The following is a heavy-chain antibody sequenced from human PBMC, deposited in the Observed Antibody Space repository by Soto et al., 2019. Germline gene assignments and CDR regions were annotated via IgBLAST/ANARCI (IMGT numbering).Heavy chain of an antibody. CDR2: INAYSGDT. CDR1: GYTFAGHY. V-gene: IGHV1-2*02. D-gene: IGHD1-1*01. CDR3: ATGGAAGVFLDY. J-gene: IGHJ4*02. Sequence: QVQVVQSGAEVKKPGASVKVSCKASGYTFAGHYLHWVRQAPGQGLEWMGWINAYSGDTDYAQKFQGRVTMTRDTSISTAYMERSRLRSDDTAMYYCATGGAAGVFLDYWGQGALVTVSS.